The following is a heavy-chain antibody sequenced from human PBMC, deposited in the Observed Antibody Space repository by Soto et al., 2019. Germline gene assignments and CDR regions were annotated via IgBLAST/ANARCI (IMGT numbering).Heavy chain of an antibody. D-gene: IGHD5-12*01. J-gene: IGHJ4*02. CDR2: INSSGGRT. CDR1: GFPFSTYA. V-gene: IGHV3-23*01. Sequence: PGGSLRLSCAASGFPFSTYAMSWVRQAPGKGLEWVSTINSSGGRTYSPDSMKGRFTISRDNSKNTVYLQMNSLRAEDTAVYYCAKDLYSGYASQAGYWGQGTLVTVSS. CDR3: AKDLYSGYASQAGY.